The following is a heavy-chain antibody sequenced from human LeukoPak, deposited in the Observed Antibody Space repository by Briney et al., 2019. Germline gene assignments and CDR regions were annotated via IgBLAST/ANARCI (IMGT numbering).Heavy chain of an antibody. CDR1: GFTFSSHW. V-gene: IGHV3-7*01. Sequence: GGSLRLSCAASGFTFSSHWVTWVRQTPGKGPEWVAGIKHDGSEKYYVDSVKGRFTISRDNAKNSLYLQMNSLRAEDTAVYYCVRDFRSGDFWGQGILVTVSS. CDR3: VRDFRSGDF. CDR2: IKHDGSEK. J-gene: IGHJ4*02.